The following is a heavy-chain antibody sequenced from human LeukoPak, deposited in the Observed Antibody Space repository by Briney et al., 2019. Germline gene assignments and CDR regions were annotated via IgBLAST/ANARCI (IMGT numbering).Heavy chain of an antibody. V-gene: IGHV3-30*04. D-gene: IGHD2-15*01. CDR3: ARRYCSGGSCCSDY. J-gene: IGHJ4*02. CDR2: ISFDGRNK. Sequence: PGGSLRLSCAASGFPFSSYAMHWVRQAPGKGLEWVAVISFDGRNKHYTDSVEGRFTISRDNSKNTLYLQMDSLRVGDTAVYYCARRYCSGGSCCSDYWGQGTLVTVSS. CDR1: GFPFSSYA.